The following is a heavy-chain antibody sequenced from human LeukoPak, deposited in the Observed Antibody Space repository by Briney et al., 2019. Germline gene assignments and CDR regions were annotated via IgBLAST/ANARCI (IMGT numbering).Heavy chain of an antibody. CDR3: AKELGWLVGPFDI. CDR2: IYSGGST. V-gene: IGHV3-53*05. D-gene: IGHD6-19*01. CDR1: GFTVNSNY. Sequence: PGGSLRLSXAASGFTVNSNYMSCVRQGPGKGLEWASVIYSGGSTYYADSVKGRFTISRDNSRNTLYLQMNSLRTEDTAVYYCAKELGWLVGPFDIWGQGIMVTVSS. J-gene: IGHJ3*02.